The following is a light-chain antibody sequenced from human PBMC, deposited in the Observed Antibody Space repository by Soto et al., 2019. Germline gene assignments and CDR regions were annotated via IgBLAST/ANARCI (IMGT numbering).Light chain of an antibody. J-gene: IGKJ1*01. CDR1: QSVSNNY. V-gene: IGKV3-20*01. CDR2: GAS. CDR3: QQYGSSPWT. Sequence: EIVLTQSPGTLSLSPGERATLSCRASQSVSNNYLAWYQQKPGQAPRLLIYGASNWATSIPDRFSGSGSGTDFTLIISRLEPEDFAVYYCQQYGSSPWTFGQGTKVDIK.